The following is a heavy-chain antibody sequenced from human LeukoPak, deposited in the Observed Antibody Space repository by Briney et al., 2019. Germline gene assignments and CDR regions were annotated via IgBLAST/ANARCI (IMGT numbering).Heavy chain of an antibody. CDR1: GGTFSSYA. Sequence: ASVKVSCKASGGTFSSYAFTWVRQAPGQGLKWMGGIFPIFGSANYAQKFQGRVTITADESTSTVYMELSSLRSEDTAVYYCARELKDPEAFDIWGQGTMITVSS. CDR3: ARELKDPEAFDI. D-gene: IGHD1-14*01. J-gene: IGHJ3*02. V-gene: IGHV1-69*13. CDR2: IFPIFGSA.